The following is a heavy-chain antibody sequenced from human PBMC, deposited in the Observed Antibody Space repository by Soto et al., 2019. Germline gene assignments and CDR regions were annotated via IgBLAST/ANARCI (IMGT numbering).Heavy chain of an antibody. J-gene: IGHJ5*02. CDR1: GFTFSGSW. D-gene: IGHD2-2*01. V-gene: IGHV3-7*05. CDR2: TNQDGSQK. CDR3: AIPTRGSQLPHKS. Sequence: QPGGSLRLSCAASGFTFSGSWMSWVRQAPGKGLEWVATTNQDGSQKYYVDSVRGRFTISRDNTKNSLYLQMNSLRVDDTALYYCAIPTRGSQLPHKSWGRGTLVTVSS.